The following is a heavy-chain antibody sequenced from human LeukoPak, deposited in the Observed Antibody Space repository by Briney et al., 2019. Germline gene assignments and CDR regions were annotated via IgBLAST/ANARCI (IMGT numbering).Heavy chain of an antibody. V-gene: IGHV4-59*08. CDR2: LHYSGST. J-gene: IGHJ3*02. CDR3: ARHADYSRAFDI. CDR1: GGSVSSYY. D-gene: IGHD4-11*01. Sequence: SETLSLTCTVSGGSVSSYYWSWVRQPPGKGLEWIGYLHYSGSTDYSPSLKSRDTTSVDTSNNQFSLRLNSVTAADTAVYFCARHADYSRAFDIWRQPTMITDPS.